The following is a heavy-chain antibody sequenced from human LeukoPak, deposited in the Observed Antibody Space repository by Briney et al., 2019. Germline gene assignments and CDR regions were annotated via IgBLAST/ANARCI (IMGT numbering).Heavy chain of an antibody. CDR1: GFTYTNLA. CDR2: ISGSGGRSGGST. Sequence: GGSLRLSCGASGFTYTNLAVIGLRQAPGKGLEWVSAISGSGGRSGGSTYYADSVKGRFTISRDNSKNTLNLHMNSLGHEDTAVYFCAKGVYYYDCSRYYYTYYCDYWGQGTLVTVSS. D-gene: IGHD3-22*01. V-gene: IGHV3-23*01. J-gene: IGHJ4*02. CDR3: AKGVYYYDCSRYYYTYYCDY.